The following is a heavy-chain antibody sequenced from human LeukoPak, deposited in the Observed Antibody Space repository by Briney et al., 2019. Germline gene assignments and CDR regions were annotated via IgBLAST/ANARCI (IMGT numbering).Heavy chain of an antibody. CDR2: INTDGSST. CDR1: GFTFSSYW. V-gene: IGHV3-74*01. D-gene: IGHD6-19*01. CDR3: TRLSGIAVAPC. J-gene: IGHJ4*02. Sequence: GGCLRLSCVASGFTFSSYWMHWVRQVPGKGLVWVSRINTDGSSTTYADSVKGRFTVSRDNAKNTLYLQMNSLRAEDTAVYFCTRLSGIAVAPCWGQGTLVTVSS.